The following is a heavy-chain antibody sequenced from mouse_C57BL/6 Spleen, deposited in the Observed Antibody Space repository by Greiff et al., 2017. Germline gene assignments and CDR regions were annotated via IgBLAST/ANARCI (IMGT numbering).Heavy chain of an antibody. V-gene: IGHV1-15*01. CDR2: IDPANGGT. J-gene: IGHJ4*01. D-gene: IGHD2-5*01. CDR1: GYTFTDYE. CDR3: TRWGAYYSNTCAMDY. Sequence: QVQLKQPGAELVRPGASVTLSCKASGYTFTDYEMHWVKQTPVHGLEWIGAIDPANGGTAYNQKFKGKAILTADKSSSTAYMELRSLTSEDSAVYDCTRWGAYYSNTCAMDYWGQGTSVTVSS.